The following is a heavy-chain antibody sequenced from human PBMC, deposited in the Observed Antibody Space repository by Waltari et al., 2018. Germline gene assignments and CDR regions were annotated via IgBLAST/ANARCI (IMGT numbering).Heavy chain of an antibody. CDR1: GGSISSSSYY. J-gene: IGHJ5*02. D-gene: IGHD5-18*01. V-gene: IGHV4-39*07. Sequence: QLQLQESGPGLVKPSETLSLTCTVSGGSISSSSYYWGWIRQPPGKGLEWIGSIYYSGSTYYNPSLKSRVTISVDTSKNQFSLKLSSVTAADTAVYYCARGYSYGYWFDPWGQGTLVTVSS. CDR2: IYYSGST. CDR3: ARGYSYGYWFDP.